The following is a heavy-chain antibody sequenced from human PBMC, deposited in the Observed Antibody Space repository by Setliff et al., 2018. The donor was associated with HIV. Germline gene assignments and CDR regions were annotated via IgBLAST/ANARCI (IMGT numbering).Heavy chain of an antibody. Sequence: LRLSCAASGFTFSDHYMDWVRTAPGKGLEWVGRTRNKANSYTTEYAASVKGRVTISRDASKNSLYLQMNSLKTEDTAVYYCTRGRLLWSGSYYYYYMDVWGKGTTVTVSS. CDR3: TRGRLLWSGSYYYYYMDV. J-gene: IGHJ6*03. D-gene: IGHD3-10*01. CDR1: GFTFSDHY. V-gene: IGHV3-72*01. CDR2: TRNKANSYTT.